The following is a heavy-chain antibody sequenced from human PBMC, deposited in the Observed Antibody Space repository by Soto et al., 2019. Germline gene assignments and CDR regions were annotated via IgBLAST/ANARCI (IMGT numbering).Heavy chain of an antibody. CDR3: ARGEYLKPPYDFWSGYYIPGPPWFDP. D-gene: IGHD3-3*01. J-gene: IGHJ5*02. CDR1: GFTFSSYW. Sequence: PGGSLRLSCAASGFTFSSYWMHWVRQAPGKGLVWVSRINSDGSSTSYADSVKGRFTISRDNAKNTLYLQMNSLRAEDTAVYYCARGEYLKPPYDFWSGYYIPGPPWFDPWGQGTLVTVSS. V-gene: IGHV3-74*01. CDR2: INSDGSST.